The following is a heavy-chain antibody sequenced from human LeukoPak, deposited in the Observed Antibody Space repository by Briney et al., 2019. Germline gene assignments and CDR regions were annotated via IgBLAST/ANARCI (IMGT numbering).Heavy chain of an antibody. Sequence: GGSLRLSCAASAFKFEDFAMHWVRQAPGKGLEWVSGISWNSGSIGYADSVKGRFTISRDNAKNSLYLQMNSLRTEDTALYYCAKDQWLGLFDYWGQGTLVTVSS. CDR2: ISWNSGSI. V-gene: IGHV3-9*01. CDR1: AFKFEDFA. J-gene: IGHJ4*02. D-gene: IGHD6-19*01. CDR3: AKDQWLGLFDY.